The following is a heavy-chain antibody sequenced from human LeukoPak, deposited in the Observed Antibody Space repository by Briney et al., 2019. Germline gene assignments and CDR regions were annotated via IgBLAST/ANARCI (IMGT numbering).Heavy chain of an antibody. D-gene: IGHD3-22*01. CDR1: GGSISSYY. J-gene: IGHJ3*02. CDR3: ARVRGYDSSGYGAFDI. V-gene: IGHV4-59*01. Sequence: SETLSLTCTVSGGSISSYYWSWIRQPPGKGLEWIGYIYYSGSTNYNPSPKSRVTISVDTSKNQFSLKLSSVTAADTAVYYCARVRGYDSSGYGAFDIWGQGTMVTVSS. CDR2: IYYSGST.